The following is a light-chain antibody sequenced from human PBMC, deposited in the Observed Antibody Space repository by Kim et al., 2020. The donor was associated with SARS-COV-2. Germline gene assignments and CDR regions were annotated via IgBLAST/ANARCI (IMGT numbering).Light chain of an antibody. J-gene: IGKJ2*01. Sequence: SPGERATLSCRASQSVRSNFLAWYQQKVGQAPRLLIYGVSTRATGIPDRFSGSGSGTDFTLAISRLEPEDFAVYYCQQYDNSAKYTFGQGTKLEI. V-gene: IGKV3-20*01. CDR2: GVS. CDR1: QSVRSNF. CDR3: QQYDNSAKYT.